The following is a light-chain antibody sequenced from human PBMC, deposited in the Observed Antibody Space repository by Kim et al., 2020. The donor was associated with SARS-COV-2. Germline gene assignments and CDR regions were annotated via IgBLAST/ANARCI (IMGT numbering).Light chain of an antibody. CDR1: QSVRSGF. CDR2: TTS. V-gene: IGKV3-20*01. J-gene: IGKJ4*01. CDR3: QQYATSPLT. Sequence: EIVLTQSPAFLSLSPGERATLSCRASQSVRSGFLAWYHQKPGQPPRLLIHTTSNRATGIPDRFSGSGSGTGFTLTVSRLEPEDFGVYFCQQYATSPLTFGGGTKVDIK.